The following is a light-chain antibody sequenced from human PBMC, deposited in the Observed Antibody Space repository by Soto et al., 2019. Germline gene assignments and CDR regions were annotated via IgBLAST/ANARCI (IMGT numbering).Light chain of an antibody. CDR3: QQYYSYPRT. CDR2: DAS. V-gene: IGKV1-5*01. Sequence: DIQMTQSPTTLSASVGDRVTITCRASQSINTWLAFYHQKPGKAPKLLIYDASTLQSGVPSRFSGSGSGTDFTLTISCLQSEDFATYYCQQYYSYPRTFGQGTKVDIK. J-gene: IGKJ1*01. CDR1: QSINTW.